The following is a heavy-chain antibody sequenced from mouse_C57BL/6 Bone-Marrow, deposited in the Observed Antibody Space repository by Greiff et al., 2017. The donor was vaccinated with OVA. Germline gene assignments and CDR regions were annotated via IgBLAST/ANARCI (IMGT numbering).Heavy chain of an antibody. CDR2: INPYNGGT. CDR3: ASYYGPYAMDY. V-gene: IGHV1-19*01. Sequence: VQLQQSGPVLVKPGASVKMSCKASGYTFTDYYMNWVKQSHGKSLEWIGVINPYNGGTSYNQKFKGKATLTVDKSSSTAYMELNSLTSEDSAVYYCASYYGPYAMDYWGQGTSVTVSS. J-gene: IGHJ4*01. D-gene: IGHD1-2*01. CDR1: GYTFTDYY.